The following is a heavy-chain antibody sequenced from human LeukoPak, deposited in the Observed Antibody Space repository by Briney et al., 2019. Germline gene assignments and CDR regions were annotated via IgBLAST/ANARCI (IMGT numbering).Heavy chain of an antibody. D-gene: IGHD6-19*01. V-gene: IGHV3-21*01. Sequence: PAGSLRLSCAASGFTFSSYSMNWVRQAPGKGLEWVSSISSSSSYIYYADSVKGRFTISRDNAKNSLYLQMNSLRAEDTAVYYCARDLAAVAAPFDYWGQGTLVTVS. CDR3: ARDLAAVAAPFDY. CDR1: GFTFSSYS. CDR2: ISSSSSYI. J-gene: IGHJ4*02.